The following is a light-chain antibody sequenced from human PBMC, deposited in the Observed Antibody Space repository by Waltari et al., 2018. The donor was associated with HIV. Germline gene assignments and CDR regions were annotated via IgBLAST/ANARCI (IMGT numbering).Light chain of an antibody. J-gene: IGLJ2*01. V-gene: IGLV2-14*01. CDR3: SSYSASGTLVL. CDR2: DVK. Sequence: QSALTQPASVSGSPGQSISISCSGTSSDVGASDYVSWYHQHPREAPTLILYDVKKRPSGISNRCSGSKSGNTSSLTISGLQVEDDAHYYCSSYSASGTLVLFGGGTRLTVL. CDR1: SSDVGASDY.